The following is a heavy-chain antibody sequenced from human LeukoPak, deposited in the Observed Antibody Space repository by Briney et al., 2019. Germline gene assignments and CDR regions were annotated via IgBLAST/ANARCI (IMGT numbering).Heavy chain of an antibody. D-gene: IGHD1-1*01. V-gene: IGHV3-74*01. CDR1: GFTFSSYW. J-gene: IGHJ6*03. CDR2: INTDGSRT. CDR3: ARLGFTSGYGWDGGYYYYYMDV. Sequence: GGSLRLSCAASGFTFSSYWMHWVRQVPGKGLVWVSRINTDGSRTYHADSVKGRFTISRDNSKNTLYLQMDSLRSEDTAVYYCARLGFTSGYGWDGGYYYYYMDVWGKGTTVTVSS.